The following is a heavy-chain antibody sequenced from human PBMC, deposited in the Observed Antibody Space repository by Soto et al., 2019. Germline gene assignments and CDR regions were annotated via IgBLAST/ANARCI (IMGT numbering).Heavy chain of an antibody. CDR3: ARESSGWFRYFDY. CDR1: GGSISSSNW. D-gene: IGHD6-19*01. Sequence: SETLSLTCAVSGGSISSSNWWSWVRQPPGKGLEWIGEIYHSGSTNYNPSLKSRVTISVNTSKNQFSLKLSSVTAADTAMYYCARESSGWFRYFDYWGQGTLVTVSS. V-gene: IGHV4-4*02. CDR2: IYHSGST. J-gene: IGHJ4*02.